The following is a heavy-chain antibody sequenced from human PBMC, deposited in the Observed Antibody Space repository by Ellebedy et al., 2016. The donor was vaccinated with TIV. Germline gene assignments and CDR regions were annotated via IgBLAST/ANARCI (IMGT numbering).Heavy chain of an antibody. D-gene: IGHD4-23*01. CDR3: AKVAISTATVLSPWYDY. Sequence: GESLKISCAASGFTFSSYGMHWVRQAPGKGLEWLAVISSGGRNKYYSDSVRGRFTISRDNSKNTLYLEMNILRAEDTAGYYCAKVAISTATVLSPWYDYWGQGTLVTVSS. CDR1: GFTFSSYG. V-gene: IGHV3-30*18. J-gene: IGHJ4*02. CDR2: ISSGGRNK.